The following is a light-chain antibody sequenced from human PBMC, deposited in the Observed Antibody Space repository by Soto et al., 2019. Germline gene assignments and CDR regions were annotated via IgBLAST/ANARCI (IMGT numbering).Light chain of an antibody. CDR1: QSVSSN. CDR2: GAS. CDR3: QQYNIWPPIT. V-gene: IGKV3-15*01. Sequence: EIVITQSPATLSVSLGERATLSCRASQSVSSNLAWYQQKPGQAPRLLIYGASTRAPGIPARFSGSGSGTEFTLTISSLQSEDFVVYYCQQYNIWPPITFGQGTRLEIK. J-gene: IGKJ5*01.